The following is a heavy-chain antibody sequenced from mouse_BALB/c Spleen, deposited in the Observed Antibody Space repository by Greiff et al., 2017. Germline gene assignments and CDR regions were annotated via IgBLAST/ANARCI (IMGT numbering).Heavy chain of an antibody. V-gene: IGHV2-2*02. CDR1: GFSLTSYG. D-gene: IGHD2-2*01. J-gene: IGHJ2*01. CDR2: IWSGGST. Sequence: VQLQQSGPGLVQPSQSLSITCTVSGFSLTSYGVHWVRQSPGKGLEWLGVIWSGGSTDYNAAFISRLSISKDNSKSQVFFKMNSLQANDTAIYYCARGGYDLDYWGQGTTLTVSS. CDR3: ARGGYDLDY.